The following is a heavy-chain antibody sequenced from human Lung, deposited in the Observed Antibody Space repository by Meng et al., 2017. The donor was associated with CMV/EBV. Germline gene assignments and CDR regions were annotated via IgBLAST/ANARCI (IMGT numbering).Heavy chain of an antibody. CDR1: GGTFRSTS. J-gene: IGHJ4*02. CDR3: ARGPSITVGGAIIWPLED. CDR2: ITPAIETA. Sequence: SVXVSXKASGGTFRSTSLMWVRQAPGQGLEWMGGITPAIETADYAQKFRDRVTITTDDSATTAYMEMNSLRSEDTAVYFCARGPSITVGGAIIWPLEDWGQGXLVTVSS. D-gene: IGHD3-16*02. V-gene: IGHV1-69*05.